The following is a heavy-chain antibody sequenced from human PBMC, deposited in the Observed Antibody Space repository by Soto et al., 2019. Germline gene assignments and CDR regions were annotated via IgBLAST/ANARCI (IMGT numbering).Heavy chain of an antibody. D-gene: IGHD6-6*01. J-gene: IGHJ4*02. CDR1: GYIFTNFY. V-gene: IGHV1-46*03. Sequence: QVQLVQPGAEVKKPGASVKFSCKASGYIFTNFYIHWVRQAPGQGLEWIGIINPNGGSTNYAQNFQGRVTMTRDTSTSTGYMDLSSLGSEDTAVYYCTRGLASGDYWGQGTLITVSS. CDR2: INPNGGST. CDR3: TRGLASGDY.